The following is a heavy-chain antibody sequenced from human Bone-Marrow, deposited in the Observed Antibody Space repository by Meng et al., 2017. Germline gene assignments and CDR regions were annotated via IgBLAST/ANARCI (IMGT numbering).Heavy chain of an antibody. CDR2: NNHIGSC. D-gene: IGHD3-22*01. V-gene: IGHV4-34*01. CDR3: AREDRYYYDSRVDY. CDR1: GWSSSCYY. J-gene: IGHJ4*02. Sequence: LLKPSETLSLTCASFGWSSSCYYWICNRQPPGKGQEWTGDNNHIGSCNYYPSLQSRVTVPVHTSKNQFSLKLRSVTAAATDVYYCAREDRYYYDSRVDYWGQGTLVTVSS.